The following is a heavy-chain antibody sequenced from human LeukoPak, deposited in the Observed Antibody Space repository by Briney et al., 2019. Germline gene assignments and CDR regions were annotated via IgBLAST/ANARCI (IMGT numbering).Heavy chain of an antibody. CDR1: GYTFNRYG. J-gene: IGHJ4*02. Sequence: ASVNVSCKASGYTFNRYGISWVRQAPGQGLEWMGWINTDNGNTNYAPKLQDRVTMTTDTPTSTVYTEVRSLGSDDTAVYYCARDWGSIKVITDFWGQGTLVTVSS. V-gene: IGHV1-18*01. CDR2: INTDNGNT. D-gene: IGHD3-16*01. CDR3: ARDWGSIKVITDF.